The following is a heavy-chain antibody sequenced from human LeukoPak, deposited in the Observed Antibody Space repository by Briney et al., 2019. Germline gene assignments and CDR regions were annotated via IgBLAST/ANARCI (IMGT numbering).Heavy chain of an antibody. CDR1: GFKFSSYA. J-gene: IGHJ4*02. V-gene: IGHV3-23*01. Sequence: GGSLRLSCAGSGFKFSSYAMSWVRQAPGKGLEWVSGIIGGGGNTYSADSVKGRFTISRDNSKNTLYLQMIGLRAEDTAVYFCAKGSCWYQIHDFDYWGQGTLVTVSS. CDR3: AKGSCWYQIHDFDY. CDR2: IIGGGGNT. D-gene: IGHD6-13*01.